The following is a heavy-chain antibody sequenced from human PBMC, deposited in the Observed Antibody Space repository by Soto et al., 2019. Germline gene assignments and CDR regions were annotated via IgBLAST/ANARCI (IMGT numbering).Heavy chain of an antibody. J-gene: IGHJ6*02. V-gene: IGHV3-30-3*01. CDR3: ARDHSNIVGATTDYYYYGMDV. CDR2: ISYDGSNK. D-gene: IGHD1-26*01. Sequence: PGGSLRLSCAASGFTFSSYAMHWVRQAPGKGLEWVAVISYDGSNKYYADSVKGRFTISRDNSKNTLYLQMNSLRAEDTAVYYCARDHSNIVGATTDYYYYGMDVWGQGTTVTVSS. CDR1: GFTFSSYA.